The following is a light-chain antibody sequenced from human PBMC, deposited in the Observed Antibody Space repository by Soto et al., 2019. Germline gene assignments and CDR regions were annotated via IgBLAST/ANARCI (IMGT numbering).Light chain of an antibody. CDR1: QTVAKNY. V-gene: IGKV3-20*01. J-gene: IGKJ4*01. CDR3: QQYASAPLT. Sequence: EIVLTQSPGTLSLSPGERATLSCRASQTVAKNYLAWYQQQPGQAPRLLIYDASTRATGIPDRFTGSGSATDFTLTINRLEPEDFAVYYCQQYASAPLTFGGGTMLEIK. CDR2: DAS.